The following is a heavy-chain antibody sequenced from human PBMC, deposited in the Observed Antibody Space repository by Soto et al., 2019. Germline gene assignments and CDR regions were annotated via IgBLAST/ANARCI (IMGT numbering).Heavy chain of an antibody. V-gene: IGHV4-39*01. CDR1: GGSISNSNYY. CDR3: ARHLGATYYDFWSGYAYIDY. J-gene: IGHJ4*02. Sequence: QLQLQESGPGLVKPSETLSLTCTVSGGSISNSNYYWGWIRQPPGKGLEWIGSISYSGTTYYNPSLKSRVTISVDTSKNQFSLKLSSVTAADTAVYYCARHLGATYYDFWSGYAYIDYWGQGTLVTVSS. CDR2: ISYSGTT. D-gene: IGHD3-3*01.